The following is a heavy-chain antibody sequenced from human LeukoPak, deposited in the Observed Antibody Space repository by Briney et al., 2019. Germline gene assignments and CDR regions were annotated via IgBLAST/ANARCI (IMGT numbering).Heavy chain of an antibody. CDR1: GYTFTTYD. Sequence: GASVKVSCQASGYTFTTYDIKWVRQASGQGLEWMGWMNPNSGKTGYAQKFQGRLTLTRSTSTSTAYMELSSLTSEDTAVYYRARKTESAFDIWGQGTVVTVSS. J-gene: IGHJ3*02. CDR3: ARKTESAFDI. V-gene: IGHV1-8*01. CDR2: MNPNSGKT.